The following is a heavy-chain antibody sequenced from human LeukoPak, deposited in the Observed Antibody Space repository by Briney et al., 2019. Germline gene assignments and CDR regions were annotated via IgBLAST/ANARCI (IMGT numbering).Heavy chain of an antibody. CDR1: GFTFSSYG. CDR3: AKELWFGEFSYYCMDV. Sequence: PGRSLRLSCAASGFTFSSYGMHWVRQAPGKGLEWVAVISYDGSNKYYADSVKGRFTISRDNSKNTLYLQMNSLRAGDTAVYYCAKELWFGEFSYYCMDVWGQGTTVTVSS. V-gene: IGHV3-30*18. CDR2: ISYDGSNK. D-gene: IGHD3-10*01. J-gene: IGHJ6*02.